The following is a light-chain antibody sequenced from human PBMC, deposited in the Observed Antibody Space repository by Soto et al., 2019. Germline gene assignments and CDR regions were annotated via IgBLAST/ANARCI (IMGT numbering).Light chain of an antibody. CDR1: QRMSSW. J-gene: IGKJ1*01. Sequence: DIQMTQSPATLSASVGDRVTITCRASQRMSSWLAWYQQKPGKAPKLLIYDASSLESGVPSRFRGSGSGTEFTLTITSLQPYDFANYDSQQYNSYPWTFGQATKVAIK. CDR2: DAS. CDR3: QQYNSYPWT. V-gene: IGKV1-5*01.